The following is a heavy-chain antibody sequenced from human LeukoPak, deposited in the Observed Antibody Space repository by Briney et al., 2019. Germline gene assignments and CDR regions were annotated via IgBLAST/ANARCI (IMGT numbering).Heavy chain of an antibody. V-gene: IGHV3-30*04. CDR2: ISYDGSNK. CDR1: GFTFSSYA. Sequence: QPGGSLRLSCAASGFTFSSYAMHWVRQAPGKGLEWVAVISYDGSNKYYADSVKGRFTISRDNSKNTLYLQMNSLRAEDTAVYYCARDDSYDTVFDIWGQGTMVTVSS. J-gene: IGHJ3*02. D-gene: IGHD2-21*01. CDR3: ARDDSYDTVFDI.